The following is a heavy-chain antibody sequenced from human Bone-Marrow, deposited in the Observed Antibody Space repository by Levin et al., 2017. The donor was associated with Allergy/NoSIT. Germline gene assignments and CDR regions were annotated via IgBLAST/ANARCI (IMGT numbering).Heavy chain of an antibody. Sequence: GGSLRLSCGASGFTFSSYAMTWVRQAPGRGLEWVSAISGSGDTTYYADSVRGRFTISRDNSKNTLYLQMNSLRAEDTAVYYCAKDGVYYYDTSGYNPHGMDVWGQGTTVTVSS. V-gene: IGHV3-23*01. CDR2: ISGSGDTT. D-gene: IGHD3-22*01. CDR1: GFTFSSYA. CDR3: AKDGVYYYDTSGYNPHGMDV. J-gene: IGHJ6*02.